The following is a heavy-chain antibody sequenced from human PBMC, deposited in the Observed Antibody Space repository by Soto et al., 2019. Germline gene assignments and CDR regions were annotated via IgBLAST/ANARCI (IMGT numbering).Heavy chain of an antibody. V-gene: IGHV3-21*01. Sequence: PGGSLRLSCAASGFTFSSYSMSWVRQAPGKGLEWVSSISSSSSYIYYADSVKGRFTISRDNAKNSLYLQMNSLRAEDTAVYYCARDLAPYDFWSGRYYYYYYGMDVWGQGTTVTVSS. CDR3: ARDLAPYDFWSGRYYYYYYGMDV. CDR2: ISSSSSYI. CDR1: GFTFSSYS. D-gene: IGHD3-3*01. J-gene: IGHJ6*02.